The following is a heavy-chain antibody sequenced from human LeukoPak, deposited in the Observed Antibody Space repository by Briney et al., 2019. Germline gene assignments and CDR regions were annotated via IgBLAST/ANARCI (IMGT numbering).Heavy chain of an antibody. CDR3: ARDTLHGDQTRGVYYFDY. V-gene: IGHV1-69*13. CDR1: GGTSSSYA. J-gene: IGHJ4*02. CDR2: IIPIFGTL. D-gene: IGHD4-17*01. Sequence: SVKVSCKASGGTSSSYAISWVRQAPGQGLEWMGGIIPIFGTLNYAQKFQGRVTITADESTNTVYMELSSLRSEDTAVYYCARDTLHGDQTRGVYYFDYWGQGTLVTVSS.